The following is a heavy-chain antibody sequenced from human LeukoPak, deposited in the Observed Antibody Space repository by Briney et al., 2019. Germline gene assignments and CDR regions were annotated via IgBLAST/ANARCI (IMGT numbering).Heavy chain of an antibody. CDR3: ARDSSVVVHSLAREMDV. V-gene: IGHV1-18*01. Sequence: ASVKVSCKASGYTFTSYGISWVRQAPGQGLEWMGWISAYNGNTNYAQKLQGRVTMTTDTSTSTAYMELRSLRSDDTAVYYCARDSSVVVHSLAREMDVWGQGTTVTVSS. CDR2: ISAYNGNT. J-gene: IGHJ6*02. D-gene: IGHD2-2*01. CDR1: GYTFTSYG.